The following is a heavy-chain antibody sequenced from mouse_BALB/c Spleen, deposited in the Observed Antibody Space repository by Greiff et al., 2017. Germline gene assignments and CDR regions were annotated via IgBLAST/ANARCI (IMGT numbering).Heavy chain of an antibody. Sequence: EVKVVESGGGLVKPGGSLKLSCAASGFTFSDYYMYWVRQTPEKRLEWVATISDGGSYTYYPDSVKGRFTISRDNAKNNLYLQMSSLKSEDTAMYYCARSWDGGGCAYWGQGSLGTVSA. CDR1: GFTFSDYY. CDR2: ISDGGSYT. CDR3: ARSWDGGGCAY. V-gene: IGHV5-4*02. J-gene: IGHJ3*01. D-gene: IGHD4-1*01.